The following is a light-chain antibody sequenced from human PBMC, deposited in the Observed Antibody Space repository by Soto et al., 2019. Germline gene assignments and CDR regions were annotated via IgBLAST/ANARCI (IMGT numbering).Light chain of an antibody. Sequence: QSPSCLSASFGHRVAISFRASHNMNTYLNWYQQRPGKAPRLLIYAASSVQGGVPSRFSGSGSGTEFTLTISSLQPDDFATYYCQHYNSYSEAFGQGTKVDIK. CDR1: HNMNTY. CDR3: QHYNSYSEA. V-gene: IGKV1-5*01. CDR2: AAS. J-gene: IGKJ1*01.